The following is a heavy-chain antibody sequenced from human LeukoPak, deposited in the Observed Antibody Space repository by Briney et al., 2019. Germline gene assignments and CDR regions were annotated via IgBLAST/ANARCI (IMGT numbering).Heavy chain of an antibody. D-gene: IGHD2-2*01. CDR1: RNRFTRYW. V-gene: IGHV5-10-1*01. J-gene: IGHJ4*02. CDR3: ARLVVPAAKAGDY. Sequence: GPRNRFTRYWISWERQMPGEGLEWIGRIDPSDSYTNYSPSFQGYVTISADKSISTAYLQWSSLKASDTAMYYCARLVVPAAKAGDYWGQGTLVTVSS. CDR2: IDPSDSYT.